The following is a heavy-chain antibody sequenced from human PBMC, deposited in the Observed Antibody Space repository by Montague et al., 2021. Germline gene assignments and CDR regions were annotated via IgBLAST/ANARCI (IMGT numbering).Heavy chain of an antibody. Sequence: SETLSLTPTVSGASITSNIYYWGWIRQSPGKGLEWIGSIYYGGNSFYQPSFKSRITMAVDTSKNQFSLKLSSVTAADTAIYYCARVFSSWYVGWFDPWGQGTLVTVSS. CDR3: ARVFSSWYVGWFDP. J-gene: IGHJ5*02. CDR1: GASITSNIYY. V-gene: IGHV4-39*07. CDR2: IYYGGNS. D-gene: IGHD6-13*01.